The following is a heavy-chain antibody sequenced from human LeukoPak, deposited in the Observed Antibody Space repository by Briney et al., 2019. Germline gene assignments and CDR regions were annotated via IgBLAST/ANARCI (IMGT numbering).Heavy chain of an antibody. V-gene: IGHV3-21*01. CDR3: ARDLDYGDYVRYYFDY. J-gene: IGHJ4*02. CDR1: GFTFSSYS. Sequence: PGGSLRLSCAASGFTFSSYSMNWVRQAPGKGLEWVSSISSSSSYIYYADSVKGRFTISRDNARNSLYLQMNSLRAEDTAVYYCARDLDYGDYVRYYFDYWGQGTLVTVSS. D-gene: IGHD4-17*01. CDR2: ISSSSSYI.